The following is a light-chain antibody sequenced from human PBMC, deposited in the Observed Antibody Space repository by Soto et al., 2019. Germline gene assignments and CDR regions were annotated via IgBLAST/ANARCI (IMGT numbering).Light chain of an antibody. CDR1: QSVSSS. V-gene: IGKV3-20*01. CDR2: DAS. CDR3: QQYAAGSPLT. J-gene: IGKJ5*01. Sequence: IMLTQSPCTLSLSPGERATLSCRAIQSVSSSLAWYQQKPGLAPTLLISDASSRASGVPDRFTGGGSGTDFTLTIRRLEPEDFAVYYCQQYAAGSPLTFGQGTRLEIK.